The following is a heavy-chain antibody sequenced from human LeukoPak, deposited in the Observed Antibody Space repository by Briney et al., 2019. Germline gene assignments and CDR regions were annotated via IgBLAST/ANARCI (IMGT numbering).Heavy chain of an antibody. CDR1: GFTFNNIA. V-gene: IGHV3-23*01. J-gene: IGHJ4*02. CDR3: AKGAEIDH. CDR2: MTGPADTT. Sequence: GGSLRLSCAASGFTFNNIAMSWVRQAPGKGLEWLSAMTGPADTTYYAESVKGRFTISRDYSKSMVFLQMNSLRVEDTAIYYCAKGAEIDHWGQGTLVTVSS.